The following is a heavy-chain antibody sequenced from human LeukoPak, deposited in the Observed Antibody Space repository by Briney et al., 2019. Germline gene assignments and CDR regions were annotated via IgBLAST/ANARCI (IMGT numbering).Heavy chain of an antibody. D-gene: IGHD3-22*01. J-gene: IGHJ4*02. Sequence: GGSLRLYCAASGFSFSDYSMTWVRQAPGKGLEWISYISASSRVTYDADSVKGRFTVSRDNAKNSLYLQMNSLRDADTAVYYCARDFDTSGYAFDYWGQGTLVTVSS. CDR2: ISASSRVT. CDR3: ARDFDTSGYAFDY. V-gene: IGHV3-48*02. CDR1: GFSFSDYS.